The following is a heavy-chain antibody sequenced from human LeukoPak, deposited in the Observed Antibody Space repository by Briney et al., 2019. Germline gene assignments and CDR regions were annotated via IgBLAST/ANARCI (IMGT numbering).Heavy chain of an antibody. CDR2: IYSGGST. CDR1: GFTVSSNY. D-gene: IGHD4-23*01. Sequence: GGSLRLSCAASGFTVSSNYMSWVRQAPGKGLEWVSVIYSGGSTYYADSVKGRFTISRDNSKNTLYLQMNSLRAEDTAVYYCARGIGIRWPGSEFDPWGQGTLVTVSS. V-gene: IGHV3-53*01. CDR3: ARGIGIRWPGSEFDP. J-gene: IGHJ5*02.